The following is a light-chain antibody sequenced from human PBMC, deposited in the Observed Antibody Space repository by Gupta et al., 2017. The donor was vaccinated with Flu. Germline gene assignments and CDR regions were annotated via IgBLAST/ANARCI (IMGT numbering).Light chain of an antibody. Sequence: QSVLKPPPSVSGAPGQRVTISCPGSSSNMGVGYDVNWYQQLPGTDSKRRCHGNTNRPSGVPDRFSGSKAGTSASLGTTVLQAEKEAEYYGQSYDSRLSVVVFGGGTKLTVL. CDR3: QSYDSRLSVVV. CDR1: SSNMGVGYD. CDR2: GNT. J-gene: IGLJ2*01. V-gene: IGLV1-40*01.